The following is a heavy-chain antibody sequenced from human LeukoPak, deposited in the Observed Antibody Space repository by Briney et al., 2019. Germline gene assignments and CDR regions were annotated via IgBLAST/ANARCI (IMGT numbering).Heavy chain of an antibody. D-gene: IGHD5-18*01. J-gene: IGHJ4*02. V-gene: IGHV3-23*01. CDR1: GFTFSSYA. Sequence: GGSLRLSCAASGFTFSSYAMSWVRQAPGKGVEWVSGISGSGGNTDYADSVKGRFTISRDNSKNTLYLEMNSLRAEDTAVYYCAKSSGYTDNWGQGTLVTVSS. CDR3: AKSSGYTDN. CDR2: ISGSGGNT.